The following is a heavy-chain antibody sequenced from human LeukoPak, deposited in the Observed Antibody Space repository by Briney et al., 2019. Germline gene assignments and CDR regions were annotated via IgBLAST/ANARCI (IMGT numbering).Heavy chain of an antibody. Sequence: GGSLRLSCAASGFTFSSYWMSWVRQAPGKGLEGVANIKQDGSEKYYVDSVKGRFTISRDNAKNSLYLQMNSLRAEDTAVYYCARAGYYGSGSYSEYWGQGTLVTVSS. V-gene: IGHV3-7*01. CDR3: ARAGYYGSGSYSEY. J-gene: IGHJ4*02. D-gene: IGHD3-10*01. CDR1: GFTFSSYW. CDR2: IKQDGSEK.